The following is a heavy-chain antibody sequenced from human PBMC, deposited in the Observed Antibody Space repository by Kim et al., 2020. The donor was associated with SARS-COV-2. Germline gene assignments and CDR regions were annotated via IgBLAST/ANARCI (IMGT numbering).Heavy chain of an antibody. V-gene: IGHV5-51*01. CDR1: GYSFSNYW. J-gene: IGHJ5*02. CDR2: IFPGDSDA. Sequence: GESLKISREGSGYSFSNYWIAWVRQMPGKGLEWMGMIFPGDSDARYSPSFQGQVTISADKSTRTAYLHLNSLKASDTAIYYCVRSEDERLVTWFDTWGQG. CDR3: VRSEDERLVTWFDT. D-gene: IGHD1-1*01.